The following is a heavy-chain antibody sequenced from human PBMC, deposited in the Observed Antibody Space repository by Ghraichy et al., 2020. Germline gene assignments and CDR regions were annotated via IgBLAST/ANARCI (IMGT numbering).Heavy chain of an antibody. CDR1: GFTFSSYW. CDR2: SNNDGSTT. V-gene: IGHV3-74*01. CDR3: ARGGGGFDY. D-gene: IGHD3-10*01. J-gene: IGHJ4*02. Sequence: LSLTCAASGFTFSSYWMHWVRQAPGKGLVWVSFSNNDGSTTTYADSVKGRFTISRDNAKNTLHLQMNSLRAEDTAVYYCARGGGGFDYWGQGTLVTVSS.